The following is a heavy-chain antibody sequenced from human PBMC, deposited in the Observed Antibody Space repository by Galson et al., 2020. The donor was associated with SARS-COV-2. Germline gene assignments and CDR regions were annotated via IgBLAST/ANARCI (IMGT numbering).Heavy chain of an antibody. CDR2: IYYSGST. V-gene: IGHV4-39*07. J-gene: IGHJ6*03. CDR1: GGSISSSSYY. CDR3: ARDYYYYYMDV. Sequence: SETLSLTCTASGGSISSSSYYWGWIRQPPGKGLEWIGSIYYSGSTYYTPSLKSPVTISVDTSKNQISLKLSSVTAADTAIYYCARDYYYYYMDVWGKGTTVTVSS.